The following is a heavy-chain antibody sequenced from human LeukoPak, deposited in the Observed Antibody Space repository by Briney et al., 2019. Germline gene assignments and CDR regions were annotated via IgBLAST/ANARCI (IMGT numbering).Heavy chain of an antibody. Sequence: SETLSLTCAVYGGSFSGYYWSWIRQPPGKGREWIGEINHSGSTNYNPSLKSRVTISVDTSKNQFSLKLSSVTAADTAVYYCARGPMTTVTPLDYWGQGTLVTVSS. CDR1: GGSFSGYY. V-gene: IGHV4-34*01. J-gene: IGHJ4*02. CDR2: INHSGST. D-gene: IGHD4-17*01. CDR3: ARGPMTTVTPLDY.